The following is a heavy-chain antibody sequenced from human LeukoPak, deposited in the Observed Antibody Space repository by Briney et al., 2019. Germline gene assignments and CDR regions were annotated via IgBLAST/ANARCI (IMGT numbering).Heavy chain of an antibody. CDR2: IYSGGNT. CDR3: ARDVWGSGGY. D-gene: IGHD2-8*01. CDR1: GFTVSSNY. J-gene: IGHJ4*02. Sequence: GGSLRLSCAASGFTVSSNYMSWVRQAPGKGLEWVSVIYSGGNTYYADSVKGRFTISRDNSKDTLYLQMNSLRAEDTAVYYCARDVWGSGGYWGQGMLVTVSS. V-gene: IGHV3-53*01.